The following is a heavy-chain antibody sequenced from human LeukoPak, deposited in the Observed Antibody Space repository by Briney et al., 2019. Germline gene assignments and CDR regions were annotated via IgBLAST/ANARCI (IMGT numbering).Heavy chain of an antibody. CDR3: ARDLDDSSGDDY. CDR1: GYTFTDYY. Sequence: ASVKVSCKASGYTFTDYYMHWVRQAPGQGFEWIGWINPDSGGADYAQKFQGRVTMTRDTSISTVYMELNSLTSDDTAVYYCARDLDDSSGDDYWGQGTLVTVSS. CDR2: INPDSGGA. J-gene: IGHJ4*02. V-gene: IGHV1-2*02. D-gene: IGHD3-22*01.